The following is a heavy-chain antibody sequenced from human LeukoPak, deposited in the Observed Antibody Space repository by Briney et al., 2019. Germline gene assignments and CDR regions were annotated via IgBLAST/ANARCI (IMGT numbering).Heavy chain of an antibody. Sequence: KPSETLSLTCTVSGGSISSSSYYWGWIRQPPGKGLEWIGSFYYSASTYYNPSLKSRVTISVDTSKNQFSLKLSSVTAADTAVYYCARQHPYGSSWYLFDYWGQGTLVTVSS. D-gene: IGHD6-13*01. CDR3: ARQHPYGSSWYLFDY. CDR1: GGSISSSSYY. V-gene: IGHV4-39*01. J-gene: IGHJ4*02. CDR2: FYYSAST.